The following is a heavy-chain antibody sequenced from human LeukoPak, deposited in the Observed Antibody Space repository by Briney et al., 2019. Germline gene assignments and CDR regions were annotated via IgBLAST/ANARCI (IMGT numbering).Heavy chain of an antibody. V-gene: IGHV1-58*01. CDR1: GFTFSRSA. Sequence: GASVKVSCKTSGFTFSRSAVQWVRQARGQGLEWIGWIGVGGGNTNYAQRFQDRVTITRDMSTRTAYMELSSLRSEDTAVYYCVVKTTPVAGTRGGFRLDPLSSWFDPWGQGTLVTVSS. CDR3: VVKTTPVAGTRGGFRLDPLSSWFDP. CDR2: IGVGGGNT. D-gene: IGHD6-19*01. J-gene: IGHJ5*02.